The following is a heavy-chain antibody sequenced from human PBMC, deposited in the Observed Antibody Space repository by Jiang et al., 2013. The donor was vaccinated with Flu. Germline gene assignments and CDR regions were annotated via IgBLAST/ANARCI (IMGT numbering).Heavy chain of an antibody. CDR2: IFASDEK. V-gene: IGHV2-26*01. CDR1: GFSLSDANMG. Sequence: KPTQTLTLTCTVSGFSLSDANMGVTWIRQPPGKALEWLGHIFASDEKSYSTSLKSRLTVSKDSSKSQVALIMTNMDPVDTATYYCVRMVGSLIQGLPRLSYYGLDVWGQGTTVTVSS. D-gene: IGHD6-25*01. CDR3: VRMVGSLIQGLPRLSYYGLDV. J-gene: IGHJ6*02.